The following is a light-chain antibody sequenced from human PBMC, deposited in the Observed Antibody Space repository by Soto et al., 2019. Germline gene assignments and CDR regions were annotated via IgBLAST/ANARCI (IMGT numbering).Light chain of an antibody. Sequence: QSVLTQPASVSGSPGQSITISCTGTSSDVGSYNLVSWYQQHPGKAPKLMIYEGSKRPSGVSNRFSGSKSGNTASLTISGLQAEEEADYYCCSYAGSQVVFCGGTQLTVL. J-gene: IGLJ2*01. CDR1: SSDVGSYNL. V-gene: IGLV2-23*01. CDR2: EGS. CDR3: CSYAGSQVV.